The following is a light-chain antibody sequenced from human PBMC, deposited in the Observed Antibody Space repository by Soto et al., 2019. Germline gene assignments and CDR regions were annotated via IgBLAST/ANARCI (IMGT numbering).Light chain of an antibody. Sequence: EVVLPPSPVTLSLSPGERATLSCRASQSFRGLLAWYQQKPGQAPRLLIYDAYNRATGIPPRFSGSGSGTDFTLTISSLEPEDSAVYYCQQRHMWPITFGQGTRLEV. V-gene: IGKV3-11*01. J-gene: IGKJ5*01. CDR2: DAY. CDR3: QQRHMWPIT. CDR1: QSFRGL.